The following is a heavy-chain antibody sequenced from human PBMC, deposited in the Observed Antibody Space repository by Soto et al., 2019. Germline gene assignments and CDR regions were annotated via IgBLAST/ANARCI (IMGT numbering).Heavy chain of an antibody. D-gene: IGHD4-17*01. Sequence: QVQLVESGGGVVQPGRSLRLSCAASGFTFSSYGMHWVRQAPGKGLERVAVIWYDGSNKYYADSVKGRFTISSTNSKNTLYLPMNTLTPEGTAVYYCPCTVTTEEVDYYGRDVWGQGTTVTVSS. CDR2: IWYDGSNK. CDR1: GFTFSSYG. V-gene: IGHV3-33*01. J-gene: IGHJ6*02. CDR3: PCTVTTEEVDYYGRDV.